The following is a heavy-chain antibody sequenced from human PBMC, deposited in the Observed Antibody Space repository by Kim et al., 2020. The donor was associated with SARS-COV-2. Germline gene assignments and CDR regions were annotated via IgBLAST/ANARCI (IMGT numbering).Heavy chain of an antibody. CDR2: ISASGPTT. V-gene: IGHV3-11*01. J-gene: IGHJ4*02. D-gene: IGHD3-10*01. Sequence: GGSLRRSCAASGFTFSDYYMSWIRQAPGKGLEWVSYISASGPTTYYADSVKGRFTISRDNAKNSLCLQMDSLRAEDTAVYYCASSFSRASGSSDYWGQGTLVTVSS. CDR3: ASSFSRASGSSDY. CDR1: GFTFSDYY.